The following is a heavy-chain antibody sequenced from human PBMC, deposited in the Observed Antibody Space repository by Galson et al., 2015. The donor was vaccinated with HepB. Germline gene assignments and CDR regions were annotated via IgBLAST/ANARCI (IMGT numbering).Heavy chain of an antibody. CDR3: ARGPSMMSSGYYWDPFDY. J-gene: IGHJ4*02. CDR2: ISSSSSTI. CDR1: GFTFSSYS. V-gene: IGHV3-48*01. D-gene: IGHD3-22*01. Sequence: SLRLSCAAPGFTFSSYSMNWVRQAPGKGLEWVSYISSSSSTIYYADSVKGRFTISRDNAKNSLYLQMNSLRAEDTAVYYCARGPSMMSSGYYWDPFDYWGQGTLVTVSS.